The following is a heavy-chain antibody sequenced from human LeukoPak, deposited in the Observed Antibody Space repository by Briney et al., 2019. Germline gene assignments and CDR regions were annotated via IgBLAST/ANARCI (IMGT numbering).Heavy chain of an antibody. D-gene: IGHD6-13*01. J-gene: IGHJ4*02. V-gene: IGHV3-48*03. CDR2: ISSSGSTI. CDR3: ANLIAAAGPIPD. Sequence: PRGSLRLSCAASGFTFSSYEMNWVRQAPGKGLEWVSYISSSGSTIYYADSVKGRFTISRDNAKNSLYLQMNSLRAEDTAVYYCANLIAAAGPIPDWGQGTLVTVSS. CDR1: GFTFSSYE.